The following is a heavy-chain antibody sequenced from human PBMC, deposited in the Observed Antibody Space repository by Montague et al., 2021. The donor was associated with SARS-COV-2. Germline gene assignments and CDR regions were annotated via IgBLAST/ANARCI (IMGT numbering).Heavy chain of an antibody. CDR3: ARTRFESRGYYIPPFDY. V-gene: IGHV4-61*01. D-gene: IGHD3-22*01. CDR1: GGSVSSGSYF. CDR2: KYYSGST. Sequence: SETLSLTCTVSGGSVSSGSYFWNWIRQPPGKGLEWIGYKYYSGSTNYNPSLKSRVTISVDKSKNQFSLKLTSVTAADTAVYYYARTRFESRGYYIPPFDYWGQGTLVTVSS. J-gene: IGHJ4*02.